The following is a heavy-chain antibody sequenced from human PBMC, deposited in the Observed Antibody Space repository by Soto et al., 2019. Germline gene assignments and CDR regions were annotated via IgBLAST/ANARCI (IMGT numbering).Heavy chain of an antibody. V-gene: IGHV1-46*01. CDR3: AHDSSGYYSDPTYYYHYGMDV. J-gene: IGHJ6*02. D-gene: IGHD3-22*01. CDR1: GYTFTSYY. Sequence: ASVKVSCKASGYTFTSYYMHWVRQAPGQGLEWMGIINPSGGSTSYAQKFQGRVTMTRDTSTSTVYMELSSLRSEDTAVYYCAHDSSGYYSDPTYYYHYGMDVWGQGTTVTVSS. CDR2: INPSGGST.